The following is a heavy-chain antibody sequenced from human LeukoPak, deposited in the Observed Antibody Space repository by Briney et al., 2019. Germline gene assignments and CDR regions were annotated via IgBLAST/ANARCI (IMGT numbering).Heavy chain of an antibody. CDR1: GFTVSSNY. J-gene: IGHJ6*02. V-gene: IGHV3-66*01. CDR3: ASRYYGSGTGYYYYYGMDV. D-gene: IGHD3-10*01. CDR2: IYSGGST. Sequence: GGSLRLSCAASGFTVSSNYMSWVRQAPGKGLEWVSVIYSGGSTYYADSVKGRFTISRDNSKNTLYLQMNSLRAEDTAVYYCASRYYGSGTGYYYYYGMDVWGQGTTVTVSS.